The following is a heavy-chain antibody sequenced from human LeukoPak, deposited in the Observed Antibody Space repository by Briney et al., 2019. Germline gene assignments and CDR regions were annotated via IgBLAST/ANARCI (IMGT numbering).Heavy chain of an antibody. V-gene: IGHV3-74*01. D-gene: IGHD2-2*01. CDR2: INTDGSST. CDR3: ARDYQLLLSWFDP. J-gene: IGHJ5*02. CDR1: GFTFSSYW. Sequence: GGSLRLSCAASGFTFSSYWMHWVRQGPGKGLVRVSRINTDGSSTSYGDSVKGRFTISRDNSKNTLYLQMNSLRAEDTAVYYCARDYQLLLSWFDPWGQGPLVTVSS.